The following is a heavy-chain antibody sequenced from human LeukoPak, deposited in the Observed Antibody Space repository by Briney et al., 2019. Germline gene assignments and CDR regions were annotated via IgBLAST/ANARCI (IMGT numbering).Heavy chain of an antibody. CDR1: GFTFSRFW. CDR2: IKQDGSEK. D-gene: IGHD6-19*01. V-gene: IGHV3-7*01. CDR3: ARSVAYYFDY. Sequence: GGSLRLSCAASGFTFSRFWMSWVRQAPGKGLEWVANIKQDGSEKNYVDSVKGRFTISRDDAKNSLYLQMNSLRAEDPAVYYCARSVAYYFDYWGQGTLVTVSS. J-gene: IGHJ4*02.